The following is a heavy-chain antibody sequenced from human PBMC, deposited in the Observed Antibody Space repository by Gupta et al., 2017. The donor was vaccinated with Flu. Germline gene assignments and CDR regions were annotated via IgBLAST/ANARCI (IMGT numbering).Heavy chain of an antibody. Sequence: QVQLVQSGSELKKPGASVKVSCKASGYNFIKFAMNWMRQAPGQGLEWIGWINPNTGNPTYAQGFTERFVFSLDTSVSTAYLHITSLEAEDTAVYYCLRDAYTGTYSQFDYWGQGTQVTVSS. CDR1: GYNFIKFA. J-gene: IGHJ4*02. CDR2: INPNTGNP. CDR3: LRDAYTGTYSQFDY. V-gene: IGHV7-4-1*02. D-gene: IGHD1-26*01.